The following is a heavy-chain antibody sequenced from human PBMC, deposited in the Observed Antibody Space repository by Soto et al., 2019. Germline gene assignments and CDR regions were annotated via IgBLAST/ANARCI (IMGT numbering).Heavy chain of an antibody. CDR2: IYYTGST. D-gene: IGHD3-16*02. V-gene: IGHV4-59*01. CDR1: RSSISSYY. J-gene: IGHJ2*01. CDR3: ANFIRYVHL. Sequence: PSETLSLTCTASRSSISSYYWSWIRQPPGKGLEWIGYIYYTGSTNYNPSLKSRVTISVDTSKNQFSLQLSSVTAADTAVYYCANFIRYVHLWGRDALVTVS.